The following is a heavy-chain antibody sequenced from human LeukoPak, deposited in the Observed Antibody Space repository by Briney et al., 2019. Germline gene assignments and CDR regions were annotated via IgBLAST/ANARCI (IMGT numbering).Heavy chain of an antibody. CDR2: IYSGGST. V-gene: IGHV3-53*01. J-gene: IGHJ4*02. Sequence: AGGSLRLSCAASGFTVSNNYMSWVRQAPGKGLEWVSVIYSGGSTYYADSVKGRFTISRDNSKSTLYLQMNNLRAEDTAVYYCARGLRYSTGWWYFDCWGQGTLVTVSS. CDR1: GFTVSNNY. CDR3: ARGLRYSTGWWYFDC. D-gene: IGHD6-19*01.